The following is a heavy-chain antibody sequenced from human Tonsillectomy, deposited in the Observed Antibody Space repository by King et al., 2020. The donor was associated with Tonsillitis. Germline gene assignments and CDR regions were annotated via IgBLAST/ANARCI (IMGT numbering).Heavy chain of an antibody. J-gene: IGHJ4*02. CDR1: GFTFTYFA. Sequence: EVQLVESGGGLVHPGGSLRLSCTASGFTFTYFAMAWVRQAPGKGLEWVSAISASAGTTYYADSVKGRLTISRDNSKNTLYLQMNSLRAEDTAVYYCAKGVLQSYYFDYWGQGTLVTVSS. CDR3: AKGVLQSYYFDY. D-gene: IGHD4-11*01. V-gene: IGHV3-23*04. CDR2: ISASAGTT.